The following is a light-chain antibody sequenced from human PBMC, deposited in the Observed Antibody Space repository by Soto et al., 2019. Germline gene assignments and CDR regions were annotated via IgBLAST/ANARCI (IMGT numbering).Light chain of an antibody. Sequence: QSVLTPPPSASGTPGQRFTISCSGSSSKIGSNYVYWYQQLPGTAPKLLIYRNNQRPSGVPDRFSGSKSGTSASLAISGLRSEDEADYYCAAWDDSLSSVVFGGGTKLTVL. CDR1: SSKIGSNY. V-gene: IGLV1-47*01. CDR3: AAWDDSLSSVV. J-gene: IGLJ2*01. CDR2: RNN.